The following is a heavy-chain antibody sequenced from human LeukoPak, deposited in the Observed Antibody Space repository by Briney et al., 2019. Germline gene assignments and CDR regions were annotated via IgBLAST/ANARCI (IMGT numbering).Heavy chain of an antibody. CDR1: GFTFSSYG. Sequence: GGSLRLSCAASGFTFSSYGMHWVRQAPGKGLEGVAVIWYDGSNKYYADSVKGRFTISRDNSKNTLYLQMNSLRAEDTAVYYCAKESIVAAGNVNYFDYWGQGTLVTVSS. CDR3: AKESIVAAGNVNYFDY. V-gene: IGHV3-33*06. D-gene: IGHD6-13*01. J-gene: IGHJ4*02. CDR2: IWYDGSNK.